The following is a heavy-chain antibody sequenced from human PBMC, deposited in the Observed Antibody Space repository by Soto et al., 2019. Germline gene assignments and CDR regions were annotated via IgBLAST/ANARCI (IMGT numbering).Heavy chain of an antibody. Sequence: QVQLVESGGGVVQPGRSLRLSCAASGFTFRTFGMHWVRQAPGKGLEWVAVISYDGTKTYYGDSVKGRFTISRDNSKDTLYLQMDSLRAEDTAVYYCAKVSYYDTLYFDYLETWGQGTLVTVSS. CDR2: ISYDGTKT. J-gene: IGHJ4*02. CDR1: GFTFRTFG. D-gene: IGHD3-9*01. CDR3: AKVSYYDTLYFDYLET. V-gene: IGHV3-30*18.